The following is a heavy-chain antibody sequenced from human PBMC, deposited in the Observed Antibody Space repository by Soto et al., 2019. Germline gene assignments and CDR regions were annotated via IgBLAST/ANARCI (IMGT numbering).Heavy chain of an antibody. D-gene: IGHD6-19*01. Sequence: QVQLQESGPGLVKPSQTLSLTCTVSGGSISSGGYYWSWIRQHPGKGLEWIGYIYYSGSTYYNPSLKSRVTIAVDTSKNQFSLKLSSVTAADTAVYYCAREKNHYSSFLDYWGQGTLVTVSS. CDR1: GGSISSGGYY. CDR3: AREKNHYSSFLDY. J-gene: IGHJ4*02. CDR2: IYYSGST. V-gene: IGHV4-31*03.